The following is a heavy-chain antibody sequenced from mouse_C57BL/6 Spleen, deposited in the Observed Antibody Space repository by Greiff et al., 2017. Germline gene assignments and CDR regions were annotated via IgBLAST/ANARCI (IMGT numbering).Heavy chain of an antibody. Sequence: EVKLVESEGGLVQPGSSMKLSCTASGFTFSDYYMAWVRQVPEKGLEWVANINYDGSSTYYLDSLKSRFIISRDNAKNILYLQMSSLKSEDTATYYCARAQIYDYSFDYWGQGTTLTVSS. CDR2: INYDGSST. CDR1: GFTFSDYY. J-gene: IGHJ2*01. D-gene: IGHD2-3*01. V-gene: IGHV5-16*01. CDR3: ARAQIYDYSFDY.